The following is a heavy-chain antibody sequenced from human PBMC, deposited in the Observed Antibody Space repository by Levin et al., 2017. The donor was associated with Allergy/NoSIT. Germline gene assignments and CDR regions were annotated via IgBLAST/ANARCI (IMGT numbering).Heavy chain of an antibody. Sequence: GGSLRLSCAASGFTFDDYAMHWVRQAPGKGLEWVAIISWNSGDIHYADSVKGRFTISRDNAKNSLHLQMNSLRGDDTAMYYCVKGFGAPVPSGMDAWGPGTTVTVSS. J-gene: IGHJ6*02. V-gene: IGHV3-9*01. CDR1: GFTFDDYA. CDR3: VKGFGAPVPSGMDA. D-gene: IGHD3-10*01. CDR2: ISWNSGDI.